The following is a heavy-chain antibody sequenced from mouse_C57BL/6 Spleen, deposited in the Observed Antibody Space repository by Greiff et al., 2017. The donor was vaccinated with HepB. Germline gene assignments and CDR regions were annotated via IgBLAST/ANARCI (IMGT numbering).Heavy chain of an antibody. J-gene: IGHJ1*03. CDR1: GFSLTSYG. Sequence: QVQLKQSGPGLVQPSQSLSITCTVSGFSLTSYGVHWVRQSPGKGLEWLGVIWSGGSTDYNAAFISRLSISKDNSKSQVFFKMNSLQADDTAIYYCAWYSKEDWYFDVWGTGTTVTVSS. CDR3: AWYSKEDWYFDV. CDR2: IWSGGST. D-gene: IGHD2-5*01. V-gene: IGHV2-2*01.